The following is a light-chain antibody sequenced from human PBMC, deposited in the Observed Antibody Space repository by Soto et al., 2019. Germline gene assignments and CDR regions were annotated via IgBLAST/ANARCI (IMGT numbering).Light chain of an antibody. V-gene: IGKV1-5*03. CDR2: RAS. CDR1: QTISSW. J-gene: IGKJ1*01. CDR3: QHYNSYSEA. Sequence: DIQMTQSPSTLSGSVGDRVTITCRANQTISSWLACYQQKPGNAPKLQVYRASTLKSGVPSRFSGSGSGIEFTLTISSLQPDDFAPYHCQHYNSYSEAFGQGTKVELK.